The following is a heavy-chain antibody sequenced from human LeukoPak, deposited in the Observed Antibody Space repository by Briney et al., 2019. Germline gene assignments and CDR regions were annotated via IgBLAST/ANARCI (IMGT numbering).Heavy chain of an antibody. D-gene: IGHD6-19*01. J-gene: IGHJ4*02. Sequence: SETLSLTCTVSGGSISSSNYYWGWILQPPGKGLEWIGIIYDSGSTYDKPSLKTRVTISVDTSKTQFSLKLCSVTAADTAVYYCARHASVDGNWPRPLDYWGQGSLVTVSS. CDR2: IYDSGST. V-gene: IGHV4-39*01. CDR3: ARHASVDGNWPRPLDY. CDR1: GGSISSSNYY.